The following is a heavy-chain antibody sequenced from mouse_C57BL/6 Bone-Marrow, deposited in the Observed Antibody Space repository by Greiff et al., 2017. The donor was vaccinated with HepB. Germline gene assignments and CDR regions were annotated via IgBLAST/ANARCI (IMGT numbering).Heavy chain of an antibody. J-gene: IGHJ4*01. CDR3: ARYTTVPPYYAMDY. V-gene: IGHV1-55*01. CDR2: IYPGSGST. D-gene: IGHD1-1*01. Sequence: VQLQQPGAELVKPGASVKMSCKASGYTFTSYWITWVKQRPGQGLEWNGDIYPGSGSTNYNEKFKSKATLTVDTASSTAYLQLRSLTSEDSAVYYCARYTTVPPYYAMDYWGQGTSVTVSS. CDR1: GYTFTSYW.